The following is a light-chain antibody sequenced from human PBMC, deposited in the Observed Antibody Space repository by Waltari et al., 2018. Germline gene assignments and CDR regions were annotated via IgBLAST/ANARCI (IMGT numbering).Light chain of an antibody. J-gene: IGKJ1*01. CDR1: KSVSRA. Sequence: EIVLTQSPGTLSLSPGERGTLSCRASKSVSRALAWYQQKPGQAPSLLIYGASTRATGVPDRFSGSGSGTDFSLTISSLDPEDFAVYYCQHYVKLPVTYGQGTKVEI. V-gene: IGKV3-20*01. CDR2: GAS. CDR3: QHYVKLPVT.